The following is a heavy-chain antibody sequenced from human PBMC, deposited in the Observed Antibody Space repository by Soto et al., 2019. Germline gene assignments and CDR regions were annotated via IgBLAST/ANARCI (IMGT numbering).Heavy chain of an antibody. V-gene: IGHV3-15*07. CDR3: TTRIKTKVSG. Sequence: EVQLVESGGGLVEPGRSLRLSCAASGCSCSNAWMNWVRQAPGKGLEWVGRIKSNTDGGTTDYAAPVKDRFTISRDDSKNTLYLQMNSLKTEDTAVYYCTTRIKTKVSGWGQGTLVSVSS. CDR1: GCSCSNAW. D-gene: IGHD6-25*01. CDR2: IKSNTDGGTT. J-gene: IGHJ4*02.